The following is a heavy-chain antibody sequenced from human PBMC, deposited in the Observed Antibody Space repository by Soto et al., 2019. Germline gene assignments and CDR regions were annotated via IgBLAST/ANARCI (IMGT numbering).Heavy chain of an antibody. CDR3: AKIPKSSSWYLDAFDI. D-gene: IGHD6-13*01. CDR1: GFTFSSYA. V-gene: IGHV3-23*01. CDR2: ISGSGGST. Sequence: EVQLLESGGGLVQPGGSLRLSCAASGFTFSSYAMSWVRQAPGKGLEWVSAISGSGGSTYYADSVKGRFTISRDNSKNTLYLQMTSLRAEDTAVYYCAKIPKSSSWYLDAFDILGQGTMVTVSS. J-gene: IGHJ3*02.